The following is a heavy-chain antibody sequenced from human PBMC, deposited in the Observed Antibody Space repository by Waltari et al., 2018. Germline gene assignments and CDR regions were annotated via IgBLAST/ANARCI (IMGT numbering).Heavy chain of an antibody. J-gene: IGHJ5*02. D-gene: IGHD1-7*01. Sequence: QVQLQQWGAGLLKPSETLSLTCAVYGGSFSGYYWSWIRQPPGKGLEWIGEINHSGSTNYNPSLKSRVTISVDTSKNQFSLKLSSVTAADTAVYYCARCPPLLIITGTTGWFDPWGQGTLVIVSS. CDR3: ARCPPLLIITGTTGWFDP. V-gene: IGHV4-34*01. CDR1: GGSFSGYY. CDR2: INHSGST.